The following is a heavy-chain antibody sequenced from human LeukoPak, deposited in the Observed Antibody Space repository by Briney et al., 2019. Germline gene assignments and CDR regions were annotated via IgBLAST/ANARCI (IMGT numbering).Heavy chain of an antibody. D-gene: IGHD3-22*01. Sequence: ASDTVTRLVNRYTCTRYNNNRVREAPGQGNEWMGWMNPNTGRTGLAQKFQGRLTMTRDTSVSTAYMELSSLRSEDTAVYYCARLSQTPDYYSNGGYYYLGYWGQRTPVTVSS. CDR3: ARLSQTPDYYSNGGYYYLGY. V-gene: IGHV1-8*01. CDR1: RYTCTRYN. J-gene: IGHJ4*02. CDR2: MNPNTGRT.